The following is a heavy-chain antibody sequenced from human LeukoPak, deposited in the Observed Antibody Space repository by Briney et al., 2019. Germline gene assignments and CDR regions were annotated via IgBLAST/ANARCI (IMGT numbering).Heavy chain of an antibody. CDR3: ARDRGIYYDSSGYYIRTEYFQH. CDR2: ISSSGSTI. D-gene: IGHD3-22*01. J-gene: IGHJ1*01. Sequence: SGGSLRLSCAASGFTFSSYEMNWVRQAPGKGLEWVSYISSSGSTIYYADSVKGRFTISRDNAKNSLYLQMNSLRAEDTAVYYCARDRGIYYDSSGYYIRTEYFQHWGQGTLVTVSS. CDR1: GFTFSSYE. V-gene: IGHV3-48*03.